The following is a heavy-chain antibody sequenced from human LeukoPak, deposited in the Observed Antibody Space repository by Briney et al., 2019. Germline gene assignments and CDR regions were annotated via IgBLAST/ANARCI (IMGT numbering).Heavy chain of an antibody. CDR3: ITGGSGSSYNPFDY. J-gene: IGHJ4*02. D-gene: IGHD3-10*01. Sequence: GSSLMFSCKGSGYSFTNYAIGWVRQMPQKRVEWMGIIDHGDSDTRYSPSFQGQVTISAYRATPTAHLYLSLMSATATALSYCITGGSGSSYNPFDYWGQGTLVIVSS. V-gene: IGHV5-51*01. CDR2: IDHGDSDT. CDR1: GYSFTNYA.